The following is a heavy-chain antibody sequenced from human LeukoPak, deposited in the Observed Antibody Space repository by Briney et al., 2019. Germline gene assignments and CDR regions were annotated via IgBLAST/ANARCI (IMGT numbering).Heavy chain of an antibody. CDR3: ARDSSTTGGVGY. Sequence: SETLSLTCTVSGGSISSSSYYWGWIRQPPGKGLEWIGSIYYSGSTYYNPSLKSRVTISVDTSKNQFSLKLSSVTAADTAVYYCARDSSTTGGVGYWGQGTLVTVSS. V-gene: IGHV4-39*07. D-gene: IGHD2/OR15-2a*01. J-gene: IGHJ4*02. CDR1: GGSISSSSYY. CDR2: IYYSGST.